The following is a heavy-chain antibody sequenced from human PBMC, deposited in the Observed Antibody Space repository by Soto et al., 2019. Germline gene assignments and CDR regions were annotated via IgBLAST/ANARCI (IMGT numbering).Heavy chain of an antibody. V-gene: IGHV1-3*04. Sequence: ASVKVSCKASGYIFTRYSIHWVLQAPGQSLEWLGWINIGNGDTKCSENFEGRVTITRDISATTAYMELSSLRSEDTALYYCARDRQLNNWFDPWGQGTLVTVSS. CDR2: INIGNGDT. J-gene: IGHJ5*02. CDR3: ARDRQLNNWFDP. CDR1: GYIFTRYS. D-gene: IGHD6-6*01.